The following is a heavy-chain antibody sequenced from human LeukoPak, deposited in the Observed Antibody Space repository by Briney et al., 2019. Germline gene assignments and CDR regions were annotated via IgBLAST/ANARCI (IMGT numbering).Heavy chain of an antibody. J-gene: IGHJ5*01. CDR1: GGSVSGYY. Sequence: SEKLSRTCAVYGGSVSGYYWSWISQPPGKGLEWIGEINNSGSTNYNPCLKSRVTISVDTSKNQFSLKLSSVTAADTAVYYCARGRGIVVVSGTIWFDSWGQGTLVTVSS. CDR3: ARGRGIVVVSGTIWFDS. D-gene: IGHD2-2*01. CDR2: INNSGST. V-gene: IGHV4-34*01.